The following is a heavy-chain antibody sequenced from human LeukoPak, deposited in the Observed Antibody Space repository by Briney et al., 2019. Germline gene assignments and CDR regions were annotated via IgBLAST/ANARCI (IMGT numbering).Heavy chain of an antibody. V-gene: IGHV4-34*01. Sequence: SETLSLTCAVYGESFSGFYWTRIRQPPGKGLEWIGEINHSGSTNYNPSLKSRVTISVDTSKNQFSLKLSSVTAADTAVYYCARGLKMATINWFDPWGQGTLVTVSS. J-gene: IGHJ5*02. CDR2: INHSGST. CDR1: GESFSGFY. D-gene: IGHD5-24*01. CDR3: ARGLKMATINWFDP.